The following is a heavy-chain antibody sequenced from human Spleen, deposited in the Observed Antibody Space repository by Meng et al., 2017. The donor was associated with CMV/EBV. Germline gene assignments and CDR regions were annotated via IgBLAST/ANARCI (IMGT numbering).Heavy chain of an antibody. CDR2: INPNSGTT. V-gene: IGHV1-2*02. Sequence: ASVKVSCKASGYTFTGYYMHWVRQAPGQGLEWMGWINPNSGTTNYAQNFQGRVTMTRDTSISTAYMELSRLRSEDTAVYYCAASYCTNGVCRGYFDYWGQGTLVTVSS. J-gene: IGHJ4*02. D-gene: IGHD2-8*01. CDR1: GYTFTGYY. CDR3: AASYCTNGVCRGYFDY.